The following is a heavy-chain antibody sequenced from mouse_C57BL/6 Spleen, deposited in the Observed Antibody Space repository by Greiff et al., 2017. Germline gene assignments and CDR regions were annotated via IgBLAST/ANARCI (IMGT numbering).Heavy chain of an antibody. CDR1: GYTFTSYD. J-gene: IGHJ3*01. Sequence: QVQLKESGPELVKPGASVKLSCKASGYTFTSYDINWVKQRPGQGLEWIGWIYPRDGSTKYNEKFKGKATLTVDTSSSTAYMELHSLTSEDSAVYFCARGEDSSGYLIAYWGQGTLVTVSA. D-gene: IGHD3-2*02. V-gene: IGHV1-85*01. CDR3: ARGEDSSGYLIAY. CDR2: IYPRDGST.